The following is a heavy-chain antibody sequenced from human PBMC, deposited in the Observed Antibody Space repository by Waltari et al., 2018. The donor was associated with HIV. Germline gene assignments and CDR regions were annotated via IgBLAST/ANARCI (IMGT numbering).Heavy chain of an antibody. CDR2: IYYRGST. CDR3: AKHMTALVPFDY. CDR1: GGSISSSSYY. V-gene: IGHV4-39*01. D-gene: IGHD5-18*01. J-gene: IGHJ4*02. Sequence: QLQLQESGPGLVKPSETLSLTCSVSGGSISSSSYYWGWIRQPPGKGLGRLGSIYYRGSTDYNPSLKSRGTISVDTSKTQFSLNLNSVTAADTAVYFCAKHMTALVPFDYWGQGTLVTVSS.